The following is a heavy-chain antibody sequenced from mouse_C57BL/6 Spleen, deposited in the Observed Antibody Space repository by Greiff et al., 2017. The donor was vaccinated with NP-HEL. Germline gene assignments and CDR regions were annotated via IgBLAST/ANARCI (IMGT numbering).Heavy chain of an antibody. V-gene: IGHV1-5*01. Sequence: VQLQQSGTVLARPGASVKMSCKTSGYTFTSYWMHWVKQRPGQGLEWIGAIYPGNSDTSYNQKFKGKAKLTAVTSASTAYMELSSLTNEDSAVYYCTRFYYDYDVDAMDYWGQGTSVTVSS. D-gene: IGHD2-4*01. CDR1: GYTFTSYW. CDR2: IYPGNSDT. J-gene: IGHJ4*01. CDR3: TRFYYDYDVDAMDY.